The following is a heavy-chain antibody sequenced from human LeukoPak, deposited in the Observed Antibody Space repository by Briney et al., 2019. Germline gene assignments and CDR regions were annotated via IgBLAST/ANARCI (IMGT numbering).Heavy chain of an antibody. J-gene: IGHJ5*02. CDR2: ISLYSDYI. Sequence: GGSLGLSCAASGFTFSSYSMNWVRQAPGRGLEWVSSISLYSDYIYYADSVKGRFTISRDNAKNSLYLQMNSLRAEDTAVYYCVKGPGWFDPWGQGTLVTVSS. CDR1: GFTFSSYS. V-gene: IGHV3-21*01. CDR3: VKGPGWFDP.